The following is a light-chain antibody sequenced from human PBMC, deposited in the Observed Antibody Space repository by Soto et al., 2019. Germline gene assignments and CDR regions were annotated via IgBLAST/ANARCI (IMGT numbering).Light chain of an antibody. Sequence: EIVLTQSPGTLSLSPGERATLSCRASQSFINNYLAWYHQKPGQAPRRLIYGASNSATGSPDRCRGGGGGADFSLTISSLEPEDVAVYYCQQYASSPGTFGEGTKVDNK. CDR2: GAS. CDR1: QSFINNY. V-gene: IGKV3-20*01. J-gene: IGKJ1*01. CDR3: QQYASSPGT.